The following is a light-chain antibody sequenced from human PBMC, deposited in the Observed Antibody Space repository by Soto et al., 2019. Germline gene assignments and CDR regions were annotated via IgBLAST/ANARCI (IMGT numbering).Light chain of an antibody. Sequence: QSVLTQPPSVSEAPGQRVTISCTGSSSNIGAGYEAHWYQQVPGTAPKLLIYENNNRPSGVPDRFSGSKSGTSASLDITGLQAGDEAAYYWLSYDSSRSGYVFGTGTKLTVL. J-gene: IGLJ1*01. CDR2: ENN. CDR3: LSYDSSRSGYV. CDR1: SSNIGAGYE. V-gene: IGLV1-40*01.